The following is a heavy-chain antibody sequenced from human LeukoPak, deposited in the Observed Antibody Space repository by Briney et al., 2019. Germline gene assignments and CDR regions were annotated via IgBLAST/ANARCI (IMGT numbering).Heavy chain of an antibody. D-gene: IGHD6-19*01. CDR1: GGSISSYY. CDR2: MHSSGST. J-gene: IGHJ6*02. CDR3: SRGLVYSSGYDYGSDV. V-gene: IGHV4-4*07. Sequence: SETLSLTCTVSGGSISSYYWTWIRQLAGKGLEWIGRMHSSGSTDYNPSLKSRLTMSLDTSKNQISLELTSVTAADTAMYYCSRGLVYSSGYDYGSDVWGQGTTVTVSS.